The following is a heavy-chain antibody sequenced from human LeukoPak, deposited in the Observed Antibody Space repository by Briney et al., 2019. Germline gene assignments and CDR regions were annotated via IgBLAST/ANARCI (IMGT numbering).Heavy chain of an antibody. CDR3: AREFVVVPAALMNWFDP. Sequence: PGGSLRLSCAASGFTVGSNYMSWVRQAPGKGREWVSVIYSGGSTYYADSVKGRFTISRDNSKNTLYLQMNSLRAEDTAVYYCAREFVVVPAALMNWFDPWGQGTLVTVSS. J-gene: IGHJ5*02. CDR2: IYSGGST. CDR1: GFTVGSNY. V-gene: IGHV3-66*02. D-gene: IGHD2-2*01.